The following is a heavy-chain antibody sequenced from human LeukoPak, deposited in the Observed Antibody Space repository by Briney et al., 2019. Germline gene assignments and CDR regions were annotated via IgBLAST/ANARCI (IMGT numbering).Heavy chain of an antibody. V-gene: IGHV1-18*01. D-gene: IGHD6-13*01. CDR1: GYTFTTYG. J-gene: IGHJ5*02. CDR2: ISTYNGNK. Sequence: ASVKVSCKASGYTFTTYGISWVRQAPGQGLEWMGWISTYNGNKHYSQKLQGRVSMTTDTSTSTAYMELRSLRSDDTAVYYCARGAERYSSITNWFDPWGQGTLVSVSS. CDR3: ARGAERYSSITNWFDP.